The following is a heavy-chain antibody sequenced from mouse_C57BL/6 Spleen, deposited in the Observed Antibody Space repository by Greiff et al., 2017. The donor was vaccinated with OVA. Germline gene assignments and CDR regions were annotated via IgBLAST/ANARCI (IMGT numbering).Heavy chain of an antibody. CDR2: ISGSGGNT. CDR1: GFTFSSYT. Sequence: DVMLVESGGGLVKPGGSLKLSCAASGFTFSSYTMSWVRQTPEKRLEWVATISGSGGNTYYPDSVKGRFTISRDNAKNTLYLQMSSLRSEDTALYYCARRDSAWFAYWGQGTLVTVSA. V-gene: IGHV5-9*01. CDR3: ARRDSAWFAY. J-gene: IGHJ3*01.